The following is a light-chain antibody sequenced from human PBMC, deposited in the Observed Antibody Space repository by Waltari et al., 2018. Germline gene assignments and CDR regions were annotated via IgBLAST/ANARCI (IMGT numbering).Light chain of an antibody. CDR2: EDS. Sequence: SYELTQPPSVSVSPGQTASITCPGHALSTTYAYWYHQKSGQAPVLVIFEDSKRPSGTPERISGSSSGTMATLTLSGAQLEDEGDYYCLSPDSSGTYVVFGGGTKLTVL. CDR3: LSPDSSGTYVV. J-gene: IGLJ2*01. CDR1: ALSTTY. V-gene: IGLV3-10*01.